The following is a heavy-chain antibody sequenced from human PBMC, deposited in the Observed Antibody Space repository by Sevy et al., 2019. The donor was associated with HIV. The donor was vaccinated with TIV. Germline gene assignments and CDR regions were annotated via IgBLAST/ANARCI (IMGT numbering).Heavy chain of an antibody. J-gene: IGHJ6*03. CDR1: GGTFSSYA. CDR3: ARDRSEGYYYYYMDV. Sequence: KVSCKASGGTFSSYAISWVRQAPGQGLEWMGGIIPIFGTANYAQKFQGRVTITADESTSTAYMELSSLRSEDTAVYYCARDRSEGYYYYYMDVWGKGTTVTVSS. V-gene: IGHV1-69*01. CDR2: IIPIFGTA. D-gene: IGHD3-10*01.